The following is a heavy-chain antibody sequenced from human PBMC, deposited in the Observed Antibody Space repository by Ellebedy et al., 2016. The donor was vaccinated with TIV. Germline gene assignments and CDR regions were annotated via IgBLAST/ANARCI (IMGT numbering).Heavy chain of an antibody. D-gene: IGHD4-17*01. CDR1: GGSVSSGSYY. J-gene: IGHJ2*01. CDR2: IYHTGTT. Sequence: SETLSLXXTVSGGSVSSGSYYWSWIRQPPGKGLEWIGYIYHTGTTNFNPSLKNRVTISLETSKNQFSLDLKSVTVADTAVYYCATYTTVATNWYFDLWGRGYLVTVSS. CDR3: ATYTTVATNWYFDL. V-gene: IGHV4-61*01.